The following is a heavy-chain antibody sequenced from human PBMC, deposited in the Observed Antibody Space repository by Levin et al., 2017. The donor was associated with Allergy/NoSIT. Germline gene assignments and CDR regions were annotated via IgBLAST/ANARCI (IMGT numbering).Heavy chain of an antibody. CDR3: ARDASRGYSYGYLGY. J-gene: IGHJ4*02. Sequence: PSETLSLTCAASGFTFSSYAMHWVRQAPGKGLEYVSAISSNGGSTYYANSVKGRFTISRDNSKNTLYLQMGSLRAEDMAVYYCARDASRGYSYGYLGYWGQGTLVTVSS. CDR1: GFTFSSYA. D-gene: IGHD5-18*01. V-gene: IGHV3-64*01. CDR2: ISSNGGST.